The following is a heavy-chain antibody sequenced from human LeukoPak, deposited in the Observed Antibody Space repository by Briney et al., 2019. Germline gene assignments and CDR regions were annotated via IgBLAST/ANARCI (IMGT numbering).Heavy chain of an antibody. J-gene: IGHJ5*02. CDR1: GFVLSDYG. D-gene: IGHD5-12*01. V-gene: IGHV3-30*02. CDR2: VRNDGSNE. CDR3: AKESDSGYHSEGPKT. Sequence: GGSLRLSCAASGFVLSDYGMHWVRQAPGKGLEWVAFVRNDGSNEYYVGSVKGRFTISRDKSKNTLYLQMHSLRAEDTAVYSCAKESDSGYHSEGPKTWGLGTLVTVSS.